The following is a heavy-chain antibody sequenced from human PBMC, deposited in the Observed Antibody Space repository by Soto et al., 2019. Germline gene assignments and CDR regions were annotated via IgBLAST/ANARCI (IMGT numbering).Heavy chain of an antibody. J-gene: IGHJ4*02. CDR2: TYYRSKWHN. V-gene: IGHV6-1*01. CDR1: GDSVSNNSAA. CDR3: ARVADNDYFDY. D-gene: IGHD6-19*01. Sequence: SQTLSLTCAISGDSVSNNSAAWTWIRQSPSRGLEWLGRTYYRSKWHNDYAVSVKSRITINPDTSKNQFSLQLNSVTPEDAAVYYCARVADNDYFDYWGQGTLVTVSS.